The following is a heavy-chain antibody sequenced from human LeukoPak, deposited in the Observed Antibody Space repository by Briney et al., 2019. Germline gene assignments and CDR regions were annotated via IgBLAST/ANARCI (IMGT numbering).Heavy chain of an antibody. D-gene: IGHD2-2*03. V-gene: IGHV4-30-4*08. J-gene: IGHJ5*02. CDR1: GGSISSGDYY. Sequence: SETLSLTCTVSGGSISSGDYYWSWIRQPPGKGLEWIGYIYYSGSTYYNPSLKSRVTISVDTSKNQFSLKLSSVTAADTAVYYCARVVGSWAQNWFDPWGQGTLVTVSS. CDR3: ARVVGSWAQNWFDP. CDR2: IYYSGST.